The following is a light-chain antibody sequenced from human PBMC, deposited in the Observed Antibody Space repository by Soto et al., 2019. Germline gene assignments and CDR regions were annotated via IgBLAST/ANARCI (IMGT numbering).Light chain of an antibody. Sequence: QSALTQPRSVSGSPGQSVSISCTGTSSDFGGSNYVSWYQQHPGKAPKLIIYDVIKRPSGVPDRFSGSKSGNTASLTISGLQAEDEADYCCCSYTGSDTYVFGSGTKLTVL. CDR1: SSDFGGSNY. J-gene: IGLJ1*01. CDR3: CSYTGSDTYV. CDR2: DVI. V-gene: IGLV2-11*01.